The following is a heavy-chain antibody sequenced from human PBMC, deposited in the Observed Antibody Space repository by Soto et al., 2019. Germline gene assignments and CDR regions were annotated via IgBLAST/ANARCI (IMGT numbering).Heavy chain of an antibody. Sequence: ASVKVSCKASGYTFTGYYMHWVRQAPGQGLEWMGWINPNSGGTNYAQKFQGWVTMTRDTSISTAYMELSRLRSDDAALYYGARDPSPGSGSFYDYWGQGTLVTVSS. CDR1: GYTFTGYY. J-gene: IGHJ4*02. V-gene: IGHV1-2*04. CDR2: INPNSGGT. D-gene: IGHD3-10*01. CDR3: ARDPSPGSGSFYDY.